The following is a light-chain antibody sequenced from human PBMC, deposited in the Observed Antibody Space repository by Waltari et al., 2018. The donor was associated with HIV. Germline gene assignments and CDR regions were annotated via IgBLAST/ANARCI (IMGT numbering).Light chain of an antibody. V-gene: IGKV1-9*01. CDR1: QDISSY. CDR3: QQLNSFPHT. J-gene: IGKJ2*01. CDR2: AAS. Sequence: IQLTQSPSFLSASVGDRVTITCRAGQDISSYLAWYQQKPGKAPKLLIYAASTFQNGVPSRFSGSGSGTEFTLTISSLQPEDFATYYCQQLNSFPHTFGQGTELEI.